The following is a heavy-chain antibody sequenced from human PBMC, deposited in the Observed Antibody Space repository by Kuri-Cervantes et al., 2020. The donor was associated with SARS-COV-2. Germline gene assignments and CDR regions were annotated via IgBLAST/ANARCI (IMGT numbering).Heavy chain of an antibody. J-gene: IGHJ4*02. D-gene: IGHD1-26*01. CDR1: EFNFRYYA. Sequence: GESLKISCVASEFNFRYYAMYWVRQAPGKGLEWVANIDQDGYEKYLVDSVKGRFSISRDNAKNSLFLQMNSLRAEDTAIYFCARPSLNTGSYFPDWGQGTLVTVSS. CDR3: ARPSLNTGSYFPD. V-gene: IGHV3-7*03. CDR2: IDQDGYEK.